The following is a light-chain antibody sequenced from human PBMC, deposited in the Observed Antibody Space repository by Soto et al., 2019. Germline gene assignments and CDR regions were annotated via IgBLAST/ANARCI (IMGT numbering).Light chain of an antibody. V-gene: IGKV3-15*01. J-gene: IGKJ2*03. CDR1: QTINNN. Sequence: VSTHAPATLSVSPLERSTLSFRASQTINNNVAWYQLKDGQVPRLVIYGASTRATDIPARFSGSGSGTDFTLTISSLEPEDFAIYYCQQYNNHYSFGQGTKVDI. CDR3: QQYNNHYS. CDR2: GAS.